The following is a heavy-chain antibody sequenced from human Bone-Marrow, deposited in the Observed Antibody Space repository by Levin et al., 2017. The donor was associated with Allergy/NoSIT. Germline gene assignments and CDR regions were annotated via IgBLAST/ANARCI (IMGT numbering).Heavy chain of an antibody. D-gene: IGHD3-10*01. CDR2: INPSGGST. Sequence: ASVKVSCKASGYTFTSYYMHWVRQAPGQGLEWMGIINPSGGSTSYAQKFQGRVTMTRDTSTSTVYMELSSLRSEDTAVYYCARAQGDITMVRGVILIRGRDGMDVWGQGTTVTVSS. J-gene: IGHJ6*02. CDR1: GYTFTSYY. CDR3: ARAQGDITMVRGVILIRGRDGMDV. V-gene: IGHV1-46*01.